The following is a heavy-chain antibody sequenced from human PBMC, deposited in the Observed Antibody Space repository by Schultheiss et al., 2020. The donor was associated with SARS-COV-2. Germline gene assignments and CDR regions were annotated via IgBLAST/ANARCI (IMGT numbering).Heavy chain of an antibody. CDR3: ARGGQGQLVRWRGYYYMDV. CDR2: INHSGST. D-gene: IGHD6-6*01. V-gene: IGHV4-34*01. CDR1: GGSFSGYY. J-gene: IGHJ6*03. Sequence: SETLSLTFAVYGGSFSGYYWSWIRQPPGKGLEWIGEINHSGSTNYNPSLKSRVTISVDTSKNQFSLKLSSVTAADTAVYYCARGGQGQLVRWRGYYYMDVWGKGTTVTVSS.